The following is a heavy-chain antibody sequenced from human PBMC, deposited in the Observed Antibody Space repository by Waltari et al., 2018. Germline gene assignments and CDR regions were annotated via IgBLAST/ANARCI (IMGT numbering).Heavy chain of an antibody. CDR2: INQSGST. CDR1: GGSFSGYY. CDR3: ARQELYQLPNNWFDP. D-gene: IGHD2-2*01. V-gene: IGHV4-34*01. Sequence: QVQLQQWGAGLLKPSETLSLTCAVYGGSFSGYYWSWIRQPPGKGLEWIGEINQSGSTNYNPSLKSRVTISVDTSKNQFSLKLSSVTAADTAVYYCARQELYQLPNNWFDPWGQGTLVTVSS. J-gene: IGHJ5*02.